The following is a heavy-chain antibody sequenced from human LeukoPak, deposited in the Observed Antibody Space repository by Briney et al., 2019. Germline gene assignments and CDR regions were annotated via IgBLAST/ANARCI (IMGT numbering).Heavy chain of an antibody. CDR1: GGSISSYY. Sequence: SETLSLTCTVSGGSISSYYWSWIRQPAGKGLEWIGRIYTSGSTNYNPSLKSRVTMSVDTSKNQFSLKLSSVTAADTAVYYCASPKLGYCSSTSCYVRDYWGQGTLVTVSS. D-gene: IGHD2-2*01. CDR2: IYTSGST. V-gene: IGHV4-4*07. J-gene: IGHJ4*02. CDR3: ASPKLGYCSSTSCYVRDY.